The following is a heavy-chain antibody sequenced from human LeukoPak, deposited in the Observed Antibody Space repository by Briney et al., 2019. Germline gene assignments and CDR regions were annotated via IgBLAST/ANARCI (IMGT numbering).Heavy chain of an antibody. V-gene: IGHV4-30-4*01. D-gene: IGHD3-22*01. CDR3: ARGGAYHYGSSGHYPEYFQH. J-gene: IGHJ1*01. CDR2: IYYSGSA. Sequence: PSETLSLTCTVSGGSFSSGVYYWSWIRQPPGKGLEWIGCIYYSGSAYYNPSRKSRVTAAVDTSKSLFSLKLSSVTAADTAVYYCARGGAYHYGSSGHYPEYFQHRGQGTLVTVSS. CDR1: GGSFSSGVYY.